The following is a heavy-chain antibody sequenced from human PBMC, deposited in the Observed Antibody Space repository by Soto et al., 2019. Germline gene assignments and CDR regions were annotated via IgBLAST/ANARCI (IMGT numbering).Heavy chain of an antibody. Sequence: PGGSLRVSCAASGFTFSSYAMHWVRQDPGKGLEYVSTISSNGGSTDYANSVKGRFTISRDNSKNTLYLQMDSLRPDDTAMYYCVKALSARYNSGKAFDIWGQGTMVTVSS. V-gene: IGHV3-64*01. CDR1: GFTFSSYA. J-gene: IGHJ3*02. D-gene: IGHD2-2*02. CDR3: VKALSARYNSGKAFDI. CDR2: ISSNGGST.